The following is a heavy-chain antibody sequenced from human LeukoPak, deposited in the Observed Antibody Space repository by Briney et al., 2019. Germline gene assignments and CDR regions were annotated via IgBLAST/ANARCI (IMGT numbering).Heavy chain of an antibody. CDR3: AGVIAAAGGGIYYFDY. CDR1: GGSISSYY. D-gene: IGHD6-13*01. J-gene: IGHJ4*02. Sequence: SETLSLTCTVSGGSISSYYWSWIRQPPGKGLEWIGYIYTSGSTNYNPSLKSRVTISVDTSKNQFSLKLSSVTAADTAVYYCAGVIAAAGGGIYYFDYWGQGTLVTVSS. V-gene: IGHV4-4*09. CDR2: IYTSGST.